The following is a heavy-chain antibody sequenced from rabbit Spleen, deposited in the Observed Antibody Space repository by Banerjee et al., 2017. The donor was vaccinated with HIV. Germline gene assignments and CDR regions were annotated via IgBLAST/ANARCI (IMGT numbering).Heavy chain of an antibody. J-gene: IGHJ4*01. CDR1: GFSFSSSYW. Sequence: QEQLEESGGDMVKHEGSLKLTCTDSGFSFSSSYWTCWVSQAPGKGLEWIACIYAGSTGSTYYASWAKGRFTISKTSSTTVTLQMTSLTAADTATYFCGRGPYNNAWGPDYFTLWGPGTLVTVS. CDR3: GRGPYNNAWGPDYFTL. D-gene: IGHD3-1*01. V-gene: IGHV1S45*01. CDR2: IYAGSTGST.